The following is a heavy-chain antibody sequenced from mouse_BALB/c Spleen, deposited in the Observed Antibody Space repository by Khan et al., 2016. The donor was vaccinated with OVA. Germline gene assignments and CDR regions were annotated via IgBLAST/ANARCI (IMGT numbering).Heavy chain of an antibody. D-gene: IGHD2-1*01. CDR3: ARGYYGNCEFAY. J-gene: IGHJ3*01. CDR2: IFPGTGTT. CDR1: GYTFTNYW. Sequence: QVQLQQSEAELVKPGASVKLSCKTSGYTFTNYWIQWIKQRPGQGLEWIGEIFPGTGTTYYNENFKGKATLTIDTSSTTAYMQLSSLTSEDSAFYFCARGYYGNCEFAYWGQGTLVTVSA. V-gene: IGHV1S132*01.